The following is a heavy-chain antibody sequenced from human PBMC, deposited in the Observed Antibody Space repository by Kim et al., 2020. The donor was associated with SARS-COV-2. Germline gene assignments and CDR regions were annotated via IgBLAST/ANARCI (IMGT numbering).Heavy chain of an antibody. CDR3: TSATRSGSYQDRLEDYYYGMDV. V-gene: IGHV3-49*03. CDR1: GFTFGDYA. J-gene: IGHJ6*04. D-gene: IGHD1-26*01. CDR2: IRSKAYGGTT. Sequence: GGSLRLSCTASGFTFGDYAMSWFRQAPGKGLEWVGFIRSKAYGGTTEYAASVKGRFTISRDDSKSIAYLQMNSLKTEDTAVYYCTSATRSGSYQDRLEDYYYGMDVWGEGTTVTVSS.